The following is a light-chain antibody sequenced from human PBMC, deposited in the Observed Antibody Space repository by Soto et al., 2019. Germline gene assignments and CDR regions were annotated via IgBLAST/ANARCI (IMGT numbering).Light chain of an antibody. J-gene: IGKJ1*01. CDR1: QSISFW. V-gene: IGKV1-5*02. CDR2: DAS. Sequence: IQMTQSPSALSASLLDSVRMICRASQSISFWLAWYQQKPGKAPNLLIYDASTLQSGVPSRFSGSGSGTEFTLTISRLQPDDFATYYCQQYNVYSPTFGQGTKVDIK. CDR3: QQYNVYSPT.